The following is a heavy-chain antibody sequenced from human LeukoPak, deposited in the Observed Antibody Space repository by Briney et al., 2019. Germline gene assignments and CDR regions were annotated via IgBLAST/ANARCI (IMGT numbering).Heavy chain of an antibody. D-gene: IGHD5-12*01. CDR2: ISYDGSNK. CDR1: GFTFSSYG. Sequence: GGSLRLSCAASGFTFSSYGMHWVRQAPGKGLEWVAVISYDGSNKYYADSVKGQFTISRDNSKNTLYLQMNSLGAEDTAVYYCASAVATISQIDYWGQGTLVTVSS. V-gene: IGHV3-30*03. J-gene: IGHJ4*02. CDR3: ASAVATISQIDY.